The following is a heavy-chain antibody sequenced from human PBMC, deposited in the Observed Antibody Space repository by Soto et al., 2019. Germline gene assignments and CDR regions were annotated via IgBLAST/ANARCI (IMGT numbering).Heavy chain of an antibody. J-gene: IGHJ4*02. CDR1: GFTFGNFW. D-gene: IGHD2-8*01. CDR3: GRYCTGTGCDHGLDY. CDR2: IDSDGGRT. V-gene: IGHV3-74*01. Sequence: GGSLRLSCTASGFTFGNFWMHWVRQVPGRGLVWVSRIDSDGGRTNYEDSVEGRFTISRDNTKNTLYLQMNNLRVEDTAMYFCGRYCTGTGCDHGLDYWGKGTPVTFSS.